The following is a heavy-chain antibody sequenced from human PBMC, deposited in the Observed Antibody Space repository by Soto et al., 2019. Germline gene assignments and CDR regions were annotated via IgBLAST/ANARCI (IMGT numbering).Heavy chain of an antibody. CDR1: GFTFENYA. CDR2: ISWHSGNI. D-gene: IGHD4-4*01. V-gene: IGHV3-9*01. J-gene: IGHJ4*02. CDR3: AKDNLYSNYEHYFDY. Sequence: EVQLVESGGGLVQPGRSLRLSCAASGFTFENYAMHWVRQAPGKGMEWGSGISWHSGNIGYADSVRGRFTISRDNAKNSLYLKMNRLRPEDTGLYYCAKDNLYSNYEHYFDYWGQGTLVTGSS.